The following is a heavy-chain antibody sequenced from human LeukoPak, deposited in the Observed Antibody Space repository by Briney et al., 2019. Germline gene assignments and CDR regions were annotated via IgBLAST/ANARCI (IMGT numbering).Heavy chain of an antibody. CDR3: ARDCSSTSCYYGMDV. D-gene: IGHD2-2*01. J-gene: IGHJ6*02. Sequence: PGGSLRLSCAASGFTFSSYAMHWVRQAPGKGLEWVALISYDKSNKYYADSVKGRFTISRDNSKNTLFVQMNSLRTEDTAVYYCARDCSSTSCYYGMDVWGQGTTVTVSS. CDR2: ISYDKSNK. V-gene: IGHV3-30-3*01. CDR1: GFTFSSYA.